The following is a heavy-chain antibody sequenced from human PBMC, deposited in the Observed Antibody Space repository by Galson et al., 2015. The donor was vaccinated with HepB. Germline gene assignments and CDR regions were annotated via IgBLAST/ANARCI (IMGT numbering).Heavy chain of an antibody. CDR3: AKDITLLMVYPTDNYGMDV. CDR2: ISYDGNKK. D-gene: IGHD2-8*01. J-gene: IGHJ6*02. Sequence: SLRLSCAASGFSFRNYGMHWVRQAPGRGLEWVAVISYDGNKKYYAESVKGRFTISRDNSKNTLHLQMNSLRVEDTAVFYCAKDITLLMVYPTDNYGMDVWGQGTTVTVSS. V-gene: IGHV3-30*18. CDR1: GFSFRNYG.